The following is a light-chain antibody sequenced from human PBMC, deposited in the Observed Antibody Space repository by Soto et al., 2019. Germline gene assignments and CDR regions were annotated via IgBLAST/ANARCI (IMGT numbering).Light chain of an antibody. CDR1: QSPLHTDGYNY. CDR2: LGS. V-gene: IGKV2-28*01. CDR3: MQSLLTPRT. J-gene: IGKJ1*01. Sequence: DIVMTQSALSLPVTPGEPASISCRSSQSPLHTDGYNYLDWYLQKPGQSPQLLIYLGSHRASGVPDRFSGSGSGTDFTLKISRVEAEDVGVYYCMQSLLTPRTFGQGTKVEIK.